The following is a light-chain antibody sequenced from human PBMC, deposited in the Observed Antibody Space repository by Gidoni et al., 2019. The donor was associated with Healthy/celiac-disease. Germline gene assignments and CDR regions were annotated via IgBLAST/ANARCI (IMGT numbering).Light chain of an antibody. CDR3: QQLNSYPT. CDR1: QGISSY. J-gene: IGKJ4*01. CDR2: AAS. V-gene: IGKV1-9*01. Sequence: DIQLTQSPSFLSASVGDRVTITCRASQGISSYLAWYQQKPGKAPKLLIYAASTLQSGVPSRFSGSGSGTEFTLTISSLQPEDFATYYCQQLNSYPTFGGGTKGDQT.